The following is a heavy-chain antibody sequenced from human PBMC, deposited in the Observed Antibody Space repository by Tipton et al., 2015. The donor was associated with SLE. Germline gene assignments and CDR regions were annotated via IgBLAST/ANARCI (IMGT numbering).Heavy chain of an antibody. D-gene: IGHD5-24*01. Sequence: QSGPEVRKPGASVKVSCKASGYSFTSHAMHWVRQAPGQRLEWMGWINTGKGNTKYSQEFQGRVTITRDSAASTAYMELSSLRSEDMAVYYCARSNDGSLGYWGQGTLVTVSS. J-gene: IGHJ4*02. CDR3: ARSNDGSLGY. CDR1: GYSFTSHA. V-gene: IGHV1-3*03. CDR2: INTGKGNT.